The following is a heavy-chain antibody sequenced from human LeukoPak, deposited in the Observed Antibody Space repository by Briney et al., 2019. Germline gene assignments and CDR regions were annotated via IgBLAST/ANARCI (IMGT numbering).Heavy chain of an antibody. D-gene: IGHD6-13*01. Sequence: SQTLSLTCTVSGGSISSGDYYWSWIRQPPGKGLEWIGYIYYSGSTYYNPSLKSRVTISVDASKNQFSLKLSSVTAADTAVYYCAREGSSWPIDYWGQGTLVTVSS. J-gene: IGHJ4*02. CDR3: AREGSSWPIDY. CDR1: GGSISSGDYY. CDR2: IYYSGST. V-gene: IGHV4-30-4*08.